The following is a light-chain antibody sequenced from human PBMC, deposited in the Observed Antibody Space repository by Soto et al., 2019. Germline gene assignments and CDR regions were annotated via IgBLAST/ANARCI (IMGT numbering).Light chain of an antibody. Sequence: QSALTQPASVSGSPGQSITISCTGTNSDVGSYNYVSWYQQHPGKAPQLMIYDVSNRPSGVSNRFSGSKSGNTASLTISGLQAEDEADYYCSSYTGSSTLSGFGTGTKLTVL. V-gene: IGLV2-14*01. J-gene: IGLJ1*01. CDR1: NSDVGSYNY. CDR2: DVS. CDR3: SSYTGSSTLSG.